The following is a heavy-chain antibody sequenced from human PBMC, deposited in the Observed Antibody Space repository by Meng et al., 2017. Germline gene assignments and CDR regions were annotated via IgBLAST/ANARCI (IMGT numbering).Heavy chain of an antibody. D-gene: IGHD2-15*01. CDR2: ISSSGSTI. J-gene: IGHJ4*02. V-gene: IGHV3-48*03. CDR1: GFTFSSYE. CDR3: AKNRLDIVVVVAATVDY. Sequence: RGSLRLSCAASGFTFSSYEMNWVRQAPGKGLEWVSYISSSGSTIYYADSVKGRFTISRDNAKNSLYLQMNSLRAEDTAVYYCAKNRLDIVVVVAATVDYWGQGTLVTVSS.